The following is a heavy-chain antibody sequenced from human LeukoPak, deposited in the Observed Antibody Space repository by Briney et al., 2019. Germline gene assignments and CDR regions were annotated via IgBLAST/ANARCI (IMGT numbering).Heavy chain of an antibody. J-gene: IGHJ6*02. Sequence: ASVKVSCKASGYSFSNYGINWVRQAPGQGLEWMGWISPYNANTNYAQKLQGRVTMTTDTSTSTAYMELRSLRSDDTAVYYCARDRRTTVVPIYNYGMDVWGQGTTVTVSS. CDR3: ARDRRTTVVPIYNYGMDV. CDR2: ISPYNANT. D-gene: IGHD4-23*01. CDR1: GYSFSNYG. V-gene: IGHV1-18*01.